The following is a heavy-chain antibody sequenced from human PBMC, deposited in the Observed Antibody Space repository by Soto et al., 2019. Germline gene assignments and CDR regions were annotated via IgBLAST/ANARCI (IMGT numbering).Heavy chain of an antibody. CDR3: ARAGGLGAVAADY. D-gene: IGHD6-19*01. CDR2: IYHSGST. J-gene: IGHJ4*02. CDR1: GGSISSGGYS. V-gene: IGHV4-30-2*01. Sequence: QLQLQESGSGLVKPSQTLSLTCAVSGGSISSGGYSWSWIRQPPGKGLEWIGYIYHSGSTYYNPSLKSRVTISVDRSKPQCSLKLSSVTAADTAVYYCARAGGLGAVAADYWGQGALVTVSS.